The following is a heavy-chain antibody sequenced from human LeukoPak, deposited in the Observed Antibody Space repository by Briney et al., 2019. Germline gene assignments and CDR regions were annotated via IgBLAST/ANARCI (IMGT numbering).Heavy chain of an antibody. Sequence: SETLSLTCTVSGGSISSSSYYRGWIRQPPGKGLEWIGSIYYSGSTYYNPSLKSRVTISVDTSKNQFSLKLSSVTAADTAVYYCARRTTTVTTMFDPWGQGTLVTVSS. V-gene: IGHV4-39*01. D-gene: IGHD4-17*01. CDR1: GGSISSSSYY. CDR3: ARRTTTVTTMFDP. CDR2: IYYSGST. J-gene: IGHJ5*02.